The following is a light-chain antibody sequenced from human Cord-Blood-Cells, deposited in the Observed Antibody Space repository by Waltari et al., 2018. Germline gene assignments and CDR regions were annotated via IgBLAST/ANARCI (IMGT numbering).Light chain of an antibody. CDR2: EDN. Sequence: NFMLTQPHSVSESPGKTVTISCTGSSGSIASNYVPWYQQRPGSAPTTVIYEDNQRPSGVPDRFSGSIDSSSNSASLTISGLKTEDEADYYCQSYDSSTRWVFGGGTKLTVL. J-gene: IGLJ3*02. CDR3: QSYDSSTRWV. CDR1: SGSIASNY. V-gene: IGLV6-57*02.